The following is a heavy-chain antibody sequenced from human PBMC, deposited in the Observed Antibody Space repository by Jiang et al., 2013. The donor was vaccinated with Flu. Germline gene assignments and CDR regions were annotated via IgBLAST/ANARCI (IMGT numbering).Heavy chain of an antibody. J-gene: IGHJ3*02. V-gene: IGHV4-31*03. CDR2: IYYSGST. CDR1: GGSISSDVYY. D-gene: IGHD1-26*01. Sequence: SGPGLVKPSQTLSLTCTVSGGSISSDVYYWSWIRQHPGKGLEWIGYIYYSGSTYYNPSLKSRVTLSVDTSKNQFSLKLSSVTAADTAVYYCASGSYSAFDIWGPRGQWSPSLQ. CDR3: ASGSYSAFDI.